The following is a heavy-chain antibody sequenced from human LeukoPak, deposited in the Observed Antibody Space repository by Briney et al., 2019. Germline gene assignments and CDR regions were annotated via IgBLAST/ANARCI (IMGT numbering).Heavy chain of an antibody. CDR2: IYYSGST. CDR1: GGSISSGDYY. CDR3: ARDPVSGSSGAVADEGALDI. J-gene: IGHJ3*02. D-gene: IGHD3-22*01. Sequence: PSETLSLTCTVSGGSISSGDYYWSWIRQPPGKGLEWIGYIYYSGSTYYNPSLKSRVTISVDTSKNQFSLKLSSVTAADTAVYYCARDPVSGSSGAVADEGALDIWGQGTMVTVSS. V-gene: IGHV4-30-4*01.